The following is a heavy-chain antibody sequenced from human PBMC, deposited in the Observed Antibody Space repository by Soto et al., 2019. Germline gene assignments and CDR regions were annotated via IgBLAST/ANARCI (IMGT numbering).Heavy chain of an antibody. CDR2: ISGYNVKT. CDR1: GYTFTSFG. J-gene: IGHJ4*02. CDR3: ARDKMIDDYGLGTYDY. V-gene: IGHV1-18*04. Sequence: ASVKVSCKTSGYTFTSFGVSWVRQAPGQGLEWMGWISGYNVKTKYAQTLQGRVTMTADTSTSTVYMELRGLRSDDTAVYFCARDKMIDDYGLGTYDYWGQGTTVTVSS. D-gene: IGHD3-10*01.